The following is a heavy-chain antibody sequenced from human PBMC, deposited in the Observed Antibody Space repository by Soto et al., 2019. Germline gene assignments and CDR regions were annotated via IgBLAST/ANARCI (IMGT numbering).Heavy chain of an antibody. J-gene: IGHJ5*02. CDR1: GGTVASSHW. CDR2: VYHTGDT. CDR3: AREIVTAGGNNYFDP. Sequence: PXATLSLTCGVSGGTVASSHWWSCVRQSPGRGLEWIGNVYHTGDTNFNPSLQSRVTFSVDKSNNQFSLRLTSVTAADTAVYFCAREIVTAGGNNYFDPWGPGTLVTVSS. V-gene: IGHV4-4*01. D-gene: IGHD2-21*02.